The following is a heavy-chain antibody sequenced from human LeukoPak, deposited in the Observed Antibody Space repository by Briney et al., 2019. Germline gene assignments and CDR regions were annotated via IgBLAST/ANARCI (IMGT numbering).Heavy chain of an antibody. D-gene: IGHD1-26*01. Sequence: PGRSLRLSCAASGFTFSGSAMHWVRQASGKGLEWVGRIRSKANSYATAYAASVKGRFTISRDDSKNTAYLQMNSLKTEDTAVYYCSGGGTPTDYWGQGTLVTVSS. J-gene: IGHJ4*02. V-gene: IGHV3-73*01. CDR2: IRSKANSYAT. CDR3: SGGGTPTDY. CDR1: GFTFSGSA.